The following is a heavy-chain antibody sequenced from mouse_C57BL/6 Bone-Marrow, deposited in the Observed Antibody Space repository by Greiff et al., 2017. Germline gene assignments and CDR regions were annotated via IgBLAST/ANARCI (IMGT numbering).Heavy chain of an antibody. Sequence: VQLQQSGAELVRPGTSVKVSCKASGYAFTNYLIEWVKQRPGQGLEWIGVINPGSGGTNYNEKFKGKATLTADKSSSTAYMQLSSLTSADAAVYFCAWIYYGSYDGWGQGTTLTVSS. CDR2: INPGSGGT. V-gene: IGHV1-54*01. D-gene: IGHD2-1*01. CDR1: GYAFTNYL. J-gene: IGHJ2*01. CDR3: AWIYYGSYDG.